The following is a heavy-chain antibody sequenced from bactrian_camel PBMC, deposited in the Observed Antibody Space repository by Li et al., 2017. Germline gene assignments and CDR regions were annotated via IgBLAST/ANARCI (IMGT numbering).Heavy chain of an antibody. CDR3: AADRSLRGYCYSGWDKSAF. Sequence: VQLVESGGGSVQAGGSLRLSCAASGNIDSRACMGWFRQAPGKPREGLATLDLDLDGTTTYADSVKGRFTISKDNARNTLYLQMNSLKPEDTAIYYCAADRSLRGYCYSGWDKSAFWGQGTQVTVS. J-gene: IGHJ4*01. V-gene: IGHV3S53*01. CDR1: GNIDSRAC. CDR2: LDLDLDGTT. D-gene: IGHD1*01.